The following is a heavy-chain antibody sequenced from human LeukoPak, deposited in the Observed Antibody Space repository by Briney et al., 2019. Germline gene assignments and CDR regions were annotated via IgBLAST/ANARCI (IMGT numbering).Heavy chain of an antibody. D-gene: IGHD2-15*01. J-gene: IGHJ2*01. Sequence: KTGGSLRLSCAASGFTFSSYAMSWVRQAPGKGLEWIGEINHSGSTNYNPSLKSRVTISVDTSKNQFSLKLSSVTAADTAVYYCARRGRLWYFDLWGRGTLVTVSS. CDR2: INHSGST. CDR1: GFTFSSYA. V-gene: IGHV4-34*01. CDR3: ARRGRLWYFDL.